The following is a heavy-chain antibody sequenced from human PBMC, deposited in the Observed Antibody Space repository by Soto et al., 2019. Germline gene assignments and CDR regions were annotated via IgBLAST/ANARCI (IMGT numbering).Heavy chain of an antibody. CDR3: ARESDSYSSGWYDWFDP. CDR1: GYTFTSYG. J-gene: IGHJ5*02. CDR2: ISAYNGNT. D-gene: IGHD6-19*01. V-gene: IGHV1-18*01. Sequence: QVQLVQSGAEVKKPGASVKVSCKASGYTFTSYGISWVRQAPGQGLEWMGWISAYNGNTNYAQKLQGRVTMTTDTSTSTAYMELRSLRSDDTAVYYCARESDSYSSGWYDWFDPWGQGTLVTVSS.